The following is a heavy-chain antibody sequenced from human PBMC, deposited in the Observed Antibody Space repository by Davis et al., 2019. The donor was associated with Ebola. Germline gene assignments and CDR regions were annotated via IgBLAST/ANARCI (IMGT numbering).Heavy chain of an antibody. CDR3: AREEGAIAAAGLGHY. J-gene: IGHJ4*02. V-gene: IGHV1-18*01. Sequence: AASVKVSRKASGYTFTSYGISWVRQAPGQGLEWMGWISAYNGNTNYAQKLQGRVTMTTDTSTSTAYMELRSLRSDDTAVYYCAREEGAIAAAGLGHYWGQGTLVTVSS. D-gene: IGHD6-13*01. CDR2: ISAYNGNT. CDR1: GYTFTSYG.